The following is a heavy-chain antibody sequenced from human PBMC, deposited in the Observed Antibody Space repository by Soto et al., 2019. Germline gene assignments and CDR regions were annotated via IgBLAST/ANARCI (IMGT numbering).Heavy chain of an antibody. J-gene: IGHJ3*02. CDR1: GGSTSIYY. Sequence: SATLSLTCPFSGGSTSIYYLSLIRQPPGKGLEWIGYIYYSGNTEYNPSLKSRVTISVDTSKNQFSLKVRSVTAADTAVYYCARVARHLVVVTANDAFDIWGQGTMVTVSS. CDR3: ARVARHLVVVTANDAFDI. V-gene: IGHV4-59*01. D-gene: IGHD2-21*02. CDR2: IYYSGNT.